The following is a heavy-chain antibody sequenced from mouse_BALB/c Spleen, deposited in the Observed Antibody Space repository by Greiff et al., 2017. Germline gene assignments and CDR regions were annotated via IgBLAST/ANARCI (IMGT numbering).Heavy chain of an antibody. CDR1: GYSITSDYA. CDR2: ISYSGST. J-gene: IGHJ2*01. Sequence: EVKVVDSGPGLVKPSQSLSLTCTVTGYSITSDYAWNWIRQFPGNKLEWMGYISYSGSTSYNPSLKSRISITRDTSKNQFFLQLNSVTTEDTATYYCARANFYYFDYWGQGTTLTVSS. CDR3: ARANFYYFDY. D-gene: IGHD4-1*01. V-gene: IGHV3-2*02.